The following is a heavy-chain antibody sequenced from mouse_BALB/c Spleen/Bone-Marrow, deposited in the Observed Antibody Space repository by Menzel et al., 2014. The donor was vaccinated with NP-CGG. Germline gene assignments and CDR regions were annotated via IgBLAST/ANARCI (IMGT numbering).Heavy chain of an antibody. CDR3: ARGYGNSVAWFAY. V-gene: IGHV1-61*01. D-gene: IGHD2-10*02. J-gene: IGHJ3*01. CDR2: IDPSDSET. CDR1: GYTFTSYW. Sequence: VQGVESGAELVRPGTSVKLSCKAAGYTFTSYWMNWVRQRPGQGLEWIGMIDPSDSETHYNQMFKDKATLTVDKSSSTAYVQLSSLTSEDSAVYYCARGYGNSVAWFAYWGHGSLVTVST.